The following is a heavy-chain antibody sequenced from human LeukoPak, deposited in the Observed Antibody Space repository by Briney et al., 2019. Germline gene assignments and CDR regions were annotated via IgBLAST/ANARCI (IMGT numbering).Heavy chain of an antibody. CDR3: ARGQYQLLYGGVRYYYYYMDV. CDR1: GGTFSSYA. Sequence: GASVKVSCKASGGTFSSYAISWVRQAPGQGLEWMGGIIPIFGTANYAQKFQGRVTITADESTSTAYMELSSLRSEDTAVYYCARGQYQLLYGGVRYYYYYMDVWGKGTTVTVSS. J-gene: IGHJ6*03. CDR2: IIPIFGTA. D-gene: IGHD2-2*02. V-gene: IGHV1-69*13.